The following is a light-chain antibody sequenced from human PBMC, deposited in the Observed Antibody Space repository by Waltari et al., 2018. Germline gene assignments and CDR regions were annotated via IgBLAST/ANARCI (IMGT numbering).Light chain of an antibody. Sequence: TQDPAVSVAVGQTVRITCQGDSLRSYHASWYQQRSGQAPKLLIYDQNNRPSGVPGRFSGSSSDNTASLTITGAQAEDEAYYYCHSRDASGVGGAFGGGTKLTVL. J-gene: IGLJ2*01. CDR2: DQN. CDR1: SLRSYH. V-gene: IGLV3-19*01. CDR3: HSRDASGVGGA.